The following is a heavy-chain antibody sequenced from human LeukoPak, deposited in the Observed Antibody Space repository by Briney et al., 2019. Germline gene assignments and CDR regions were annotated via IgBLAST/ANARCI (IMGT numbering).Heavy chain of an antibody. V-gene: IGHV1-24*01. D-gene: IGHD6-19*01. J-gene: IGHJ4*02. CDR2: FDPEDGET. CDR3: ATGNGFIRDLDY. Sequence: GASVTVSCKASGYTFTSYGISWVRQAPGKGLEWMGGFDPEDGETIYAQKFQGRVTMTEDTSTDTAYMELSSLRSEDTAVYYCATGNGFIRDLDYWGQGTLVTVSS. CDR1: GYTFTSYG.